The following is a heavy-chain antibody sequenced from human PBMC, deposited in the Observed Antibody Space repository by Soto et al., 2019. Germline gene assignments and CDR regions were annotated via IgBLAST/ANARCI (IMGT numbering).Heavy chain of an antibody. CDR2: ISGSGGRT. CDR3: AKGFDYIWGTYRYFDY. Sequence: EVQLLESGGGLVQPGGSLRLSCAASGFTFTYYAMAWVRQAPGKGLEWVSVISGSGGRTYYADSVKGRFIISRDNSNNTLYLQMNNLTSEDTAVYYCAKGFDYIWGTYRYFDYWGQGSLVTVSS. D-gene: IGHD3-16*01. J-gene: IGHJ4*02. V-gene: IGHV3-23*01. CDR1: GFTFTYYA.